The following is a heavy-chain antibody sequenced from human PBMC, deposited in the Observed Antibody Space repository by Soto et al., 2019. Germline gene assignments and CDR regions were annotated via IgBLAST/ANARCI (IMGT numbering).Heavy chain of an antibody. CDR1: GGSISSYY. V-gene: IGHV4-59*01. J-gene: IGHJ4*02. Sequence: PSETLSLTCTVSGGSISSYYWSWIRQPPGKGLEWIAYIHYTGSTNYNPSLQSRVAISVDTSKNQFSLRLNSVTAADTAVYYCATDPGPYCTGDSCRIDYWGQGTLVTVSS. CDR2: IHYTGST. D-gene: IGHD2-8*02. CDR3: ATDPGPYCTGDSCRIDY.